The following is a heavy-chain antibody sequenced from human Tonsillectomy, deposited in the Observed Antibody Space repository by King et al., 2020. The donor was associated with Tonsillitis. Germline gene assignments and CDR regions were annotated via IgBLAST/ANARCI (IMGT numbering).Heavy chain of an antibody. CDR2: MSYDGTNK. D-gene: IGHD5-24*01. V-gene: IGHV3-30-3*01. Sequence: QLVESGGGVVQPGRSLRLSCAASGFTFSSFAVHWVRQAPGKGLEWVALMSYDGTNKYYADSVKGRFTISRDNSKNTLYLQIYSLRAEDTAVYYCARGPFRDGYNLAYWGQGTLVTVSS. CDR1: GFTFSSFA. J-gene: IGHJ4*02. CDR3: ARGPFRDGYNLAY.